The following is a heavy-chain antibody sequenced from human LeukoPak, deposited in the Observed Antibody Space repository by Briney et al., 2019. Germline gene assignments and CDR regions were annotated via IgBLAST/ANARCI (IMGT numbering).Heavy chain of an antibody. CDR1: GGTFSSYT. D-gene: IGHD3-3*01. J-gene: IGHJ5*02. CDR2: IIPILGIA. V-gene: IGHV1-69*02. CDR3: ARATRGIKDDFWSGFNWFDP. Sequence: AASVKVSCKASGGTFSSYTISWVRQAPGQGLEWMGRIIPILGIANYAQKFQGRVTITADKSTSTAYMELSSLRSEDTAVYYCARATRGIKDDFWSGFNWFDPWGQGTLVTVSS.